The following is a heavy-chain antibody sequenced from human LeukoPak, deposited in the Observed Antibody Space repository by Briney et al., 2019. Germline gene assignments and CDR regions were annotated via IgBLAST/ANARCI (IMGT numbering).Heavy chain of an antibody. CDR1: GGSISSGGYY. CDR3: ARDLGPMSQSSSWFFDL. D-gene: IGHD3/OR15-3a*01. Sequence: SQTLSLTCTVSGGSISSGGYYWSWIRQHPGKGLEWIGYIDYSGSTYYNPSLKSRVTISVDTSKNQFSLHLRSVTAADTAVYYCARDLGPMSQSSSWFFDLWGRGTLVTVAS. CDR2: IDYSGST. J-gene: IGHJ2*01. V-gene: IGHV4-31*03.